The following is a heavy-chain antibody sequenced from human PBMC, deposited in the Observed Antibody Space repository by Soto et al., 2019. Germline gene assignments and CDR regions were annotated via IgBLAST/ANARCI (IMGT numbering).Heavy chain of an antibody. CDR2: INHSGST. CDR1: GGSFSGYY. CDR3: AKGGHLFDY. V-gene: IGHV4-34*01. J-gene: IGHJ4*01. D-gene: IGHD3-3*02. Sequence: PSETLSLTCAVYGGSFSGYYWSWIRQPPGKGLEWIGEINHSGSTNYNPSLKSRVTISVDTSKNQFSLKLSSVAAADTAVYYCAKGGHLFDYWGQGTLVTGSS.